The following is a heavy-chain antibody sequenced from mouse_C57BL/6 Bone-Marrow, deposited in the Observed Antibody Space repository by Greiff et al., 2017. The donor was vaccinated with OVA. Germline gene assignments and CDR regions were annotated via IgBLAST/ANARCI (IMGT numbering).Heavy chain of an antibody. CDR1: GFTFSSYA. Sequence: EVQLVESGEGLVKPGGSLKLSCAASGFTFSSYAMSWVRQTPEKRLEWVAYISSGGDYIYYADTVKGRFTISRDNARNTLYLQMSSLKSEDTAMYYCTREKGYYYGRAFAYWGQGTLVTVSA. CDR3: TREKGYYYGRAFAY. D-gene: IGHD1-1*01. J-gene: IGHJ3*01. V-gene: IGHV5-9-1*02. CDR2: ISSGGDYI.